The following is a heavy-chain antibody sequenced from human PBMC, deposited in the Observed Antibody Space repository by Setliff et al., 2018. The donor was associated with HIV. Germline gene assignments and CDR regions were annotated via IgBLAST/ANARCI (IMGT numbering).Heavy chain of an antibody. J-gene: IGHJ4*02. D-gene: IGHD1-26*01. Sequence: SETLSLTCTVSGGSISSTNYYWGWIRQTPGKGLEWIGYIYYSGSTNYNPSLKSRVTLSIDTSKNQFSLKLSSVTAADTAVYYCARRSGSYHYYFDFWGQGTLVTVSS. CDR2: IYYSGST. CDR3: ARRSGSYHYYFDF. V-gene: IGHV4-61*05. CDR1: GGSISSTNYY.